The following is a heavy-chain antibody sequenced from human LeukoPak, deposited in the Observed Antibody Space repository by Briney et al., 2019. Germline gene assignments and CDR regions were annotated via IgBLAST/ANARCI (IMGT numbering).Heavy chain of an antibody. D-gene: IGHD1-1*01. Sequence: GGSLKLSCAAPGFTLSGSTMHRVRQASGKGLEWVGHIRTKANNYATIYAASVEGRFTISRDDSENTAYLQMNSLRTDDTAVYHCAQLTNSNHAFHIWGQGTLVTVSS. J-gene: IGHJ3*02. V-gene: IGHV3-73*01. CDR3: AQLTNSNHAFHI. CDR1: GFTLSGST. CDR2: IRTKANNYAT.